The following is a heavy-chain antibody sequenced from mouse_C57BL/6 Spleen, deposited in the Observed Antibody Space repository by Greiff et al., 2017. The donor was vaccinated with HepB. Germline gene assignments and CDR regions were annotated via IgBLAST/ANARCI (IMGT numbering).Heavy chain of an antibody. J-gene: IGHJ3*01. D-gene: IGHD3-2*02. V-gene: IGHV1-82*01. Sequence: QVQLKQSGPELVKPGASVKISCKASGYAFSSSWMNWVKQRPGKGLEWIGRIYPGDGDTNYNGKFKGKATLTADKSSSTAYMQLSSLTSEDSAVYFCARKGQRRPWFAYWGQGTLVTVSA. CDR3: ARKGQRRPWFAY. CDR2: IYPGDGDT. CDR1: GYAFSSSW.